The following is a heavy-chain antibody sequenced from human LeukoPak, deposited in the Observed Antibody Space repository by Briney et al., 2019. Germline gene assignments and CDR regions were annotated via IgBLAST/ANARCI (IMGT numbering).Heavy chain of an antibody. CDR2: INSYSGQT. J-gene: IGHJ4*02. V-gene: IGHV1-18*01. CDR3: ARSPVVAATRVDY. CDR1: GYIFANYG. D-gene: IGHD2-15*01. Sequence: LGASVKVSCKASGYIFANYGISWVRQAPGQGLEWLGWINSYSGQTNYAQNLQGRVTMTTDTSTSTTYMELRSLTSDDTAVYYCARSPVVAATRVDYWGQGTLVTVSA.